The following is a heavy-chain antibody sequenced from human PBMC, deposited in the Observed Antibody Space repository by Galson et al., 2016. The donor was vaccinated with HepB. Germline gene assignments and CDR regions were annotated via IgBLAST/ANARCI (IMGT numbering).Heavy chain of an antibody. V-gene: IGHV4-34*01. CDR1: GGSVTGYF. Sequence: SETLSLTCAVYGGSVTGYFWAWIRQPPGKGLEWIGEISHAGVAFYSPSLSSRVSMSVDTSKNQFSLKLTSVTAADTSIYYCARGERGDWPIGGNWGQGTLVTVSS. D-gene: IGHD3-9*01. J-gene: IGHJ4*02. CDR3: ARGERGDWPIGGN. CDR2: ISHAGVA.